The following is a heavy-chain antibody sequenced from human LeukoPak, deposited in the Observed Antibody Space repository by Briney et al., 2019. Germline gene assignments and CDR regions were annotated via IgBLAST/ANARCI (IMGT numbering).Heavy chain of an antibody. D-gene: IGHD2-2*01. CDR2: INGGGGVA. CDR3: AKSPIVPAAPDGALDI. J-gene: IGHJ3*02. CDR1: GFTFKTYA. V-gene: IGHV3-23*01. Sequence: PGGSLRLSCAASGFTFKTYALSWIRQAPGKGLEWVSVINGGGGVAYYADSVKGRFTISRDNSKNTLYLQMNSLRVEDTAIYYCAKSPIVPAAPDGALDIWGQGTVVTVSS.